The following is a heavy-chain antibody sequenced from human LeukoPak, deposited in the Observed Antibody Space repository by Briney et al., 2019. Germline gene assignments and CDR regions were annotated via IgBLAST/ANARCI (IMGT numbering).Heavy chain of an antibody. V-gene: IGHV4-59*01. J-gene: IGHJ3*02. CDR2: IYHSGRT. Sequence: SETLSLTCTVSGGSISSYYWSWIRQPPGKGLEWIGYIYHSGRTNYNPSLKSRVTISVDTSKNQFSVKLGSVTAADTAVYYCARGRAAADAFEIWGQGTMVTVSS. CDR3: ARGRAAADAFEI. D-gene: IGHD6-13*01. CDR1: GGSISSYY.